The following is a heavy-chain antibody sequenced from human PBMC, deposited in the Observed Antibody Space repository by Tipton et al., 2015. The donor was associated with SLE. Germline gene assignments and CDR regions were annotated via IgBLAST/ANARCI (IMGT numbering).Heavy chain of an antibody. CDR2: IYDGGST. CDR1: GDSISSDNW. CDR3: ARGGHKANFYYMDV. J-gene: IGHJ6*03. D-gene: IGHD5-12*01. Sequence: GLVKPSGTLSLTCTVSGDSISSDNWWNWVRQPPGKGLEWIGQIYDGGSTNYNPSLESRVAISVDTSKNQFSLKLSSVTAADTAVYYCARGGHKANFYYMDVWGKGTTVTVSS. V-gene: IGHV4-4*02.